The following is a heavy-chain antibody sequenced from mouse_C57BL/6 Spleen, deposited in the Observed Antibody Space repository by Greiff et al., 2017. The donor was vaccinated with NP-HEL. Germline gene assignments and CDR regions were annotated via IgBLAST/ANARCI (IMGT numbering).Heavy chain of an antibody. Sequence: VQLQQSGPELVKPGASVKISCKASGYAFSSSWMNWVKQRPGKGLEWIGRIYPGDGDTNYNGKVKGKGTLTADKYSSTAYIQLSLLPSEDSAVYFCSTNLLLRSYGYFDFWGTGTTVTVSS. V-gene: IGHV1-82*01. CDR3: STNLLLRSYGYFDF. D-gene: IGHD1-1*01. J-gene: IGHJ1*03. CDR2: IYPGDGDT. CDR1: GYAFSSSW.